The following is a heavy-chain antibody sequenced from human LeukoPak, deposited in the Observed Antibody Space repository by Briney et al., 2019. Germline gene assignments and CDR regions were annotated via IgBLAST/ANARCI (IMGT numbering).Heavy chain of an antibody. Sequence: SETLSLTCTVSGGSISSYYWSWLRQPPGKGLEWIGYIYYSGSTNYNPSLKSRVTISVDTSKNQFSLKLSSVTAADTAVYYCARTYGSGSYYFDYWGQGTLVTVSS. J-gene: IGHJ4*02. CDR2: IYYSGST. CDR1: GGSISSYY. V-gene: IGHV4-59*01. CDR3: ARTYGSGSYYFDY. D-gene: IGHD3-10*01.